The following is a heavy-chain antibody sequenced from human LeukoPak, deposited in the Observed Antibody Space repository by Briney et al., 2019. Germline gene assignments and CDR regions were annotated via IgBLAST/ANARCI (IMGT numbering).Heavy chain of an antibody. V-gene: IGHV1-2*02. D-gene: IGHD2-2*01. J-gene: IGHJ4*02. CDR1: GYTFIGYY. CDR2: INPNSGGT. CDR3: STEDKYCSSPSRNDY. Sequence: ASVKVSCKASGYTFIGYYIHGVRQAPGQGLEWMGWINPNSGGTNYAQKFQGRVTMTRDTSISTAYMELSNLRSDDTAVYYCSTEDKYCSSPSRNDYWGQGTLVTVSS.